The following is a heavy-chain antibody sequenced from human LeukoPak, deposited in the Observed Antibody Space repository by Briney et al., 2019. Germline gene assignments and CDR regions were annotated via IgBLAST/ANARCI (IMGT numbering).Heavy chain of an antibody. J-gene: IGHJ6*03. V-gene: IGHV1-46*01. Sequence: GASVKVSCKASGYIFTSSYIHWVRQAPGQGLEWMGMINPSGGSTGYAQKFQGRVTMTRDMSTSTVYMELSSLRSEDTAVYYCARDGLIASNYYYYYYMDVWGKGTTVTISS. CDR3: ARDGLIASNYYYYYYMDV. CDR1: GYIFTSSY. D-gene: IGHD3-16*01. CDR2: INPSGGST.